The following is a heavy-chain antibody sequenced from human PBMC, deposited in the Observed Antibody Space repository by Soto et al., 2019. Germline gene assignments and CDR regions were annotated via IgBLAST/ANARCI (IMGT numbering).Heavy chain of an antibody. CDR3: AKGAVAGTPTSYYYYGMDV. CDR2: IIAIFGTI. D-gene: IGHD6-19*01. V-gene: IGHV1-69*12. J-gene: IGHJ6*02. CDR1: GGTFRTYA. Sequence: QVQLLQSGAEVKKPGSSVRVSCEASGGTFRTYAISWVRQAPGQGLEWMGEIIAIFGTINYAQKFQGRLTITADESTATVYMDLRSLRSDDTALYYCAKGAVAGTPTSYYYYGMDVWGQGTTVTVSS.